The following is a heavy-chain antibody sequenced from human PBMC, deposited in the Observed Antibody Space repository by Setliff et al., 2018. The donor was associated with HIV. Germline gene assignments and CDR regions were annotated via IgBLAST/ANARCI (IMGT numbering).Heavy chain of an antibody. Sequence: ASVKVSCKASGYTSTGYYMHWVRQAPGQGLEWMGWINPNSGGTNYAQKFQGRVTMTRDTSISTAYMELSSLRSDDTAVYYCARCMTMTGNWFDPWGQGTLVTVSS. D-gene: IGHD3-22*01. CDR1: GYTSTGYY. V-gene: IGHV1-2*02. J-gene: IGHJ5*02. CDR3: ARCMTMTGNWFDP. CDR2: INPNSGGT.